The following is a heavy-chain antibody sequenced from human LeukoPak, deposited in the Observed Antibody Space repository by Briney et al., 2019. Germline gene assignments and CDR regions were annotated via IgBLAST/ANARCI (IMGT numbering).Heavy chain of an antibody. CDR3: ARESEYYDFWSGPNWFDP. V-gene: IGHV1-69*13. D-gene: IGHD3-3*01. Sequence: ASVKVSCKASGGTFISYAISWVRQAPGQGLEWMGGIIPIFGTANYAQKFQGRVTITADESTSTAYMELSSLRSEDTAVYYCARESEYYDFWSGPNWFDPWGQGTLVTVSS. CDR1: GGTFISYA. CDR2: IIPIFGTA. J-gene: IGHJ5*02.